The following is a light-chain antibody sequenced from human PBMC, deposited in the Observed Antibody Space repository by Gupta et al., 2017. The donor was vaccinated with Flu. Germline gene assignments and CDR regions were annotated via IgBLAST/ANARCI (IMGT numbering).Light chain of an antibody. Sequence: QSALTHPASVSGSPGQSITISCTGTSSDVGGYNYVSWYQQHPGKAPTVMIYDVSNRPSGVSKRFSGSKSGNTASLTISGLQAEDEADYYCSSYTVRDTLVVGGGTRLTVL. CDR1: SSDVGGYNY. CDR2: DVS. J-gene: IGLJ3*02. CDR3: SSYTVRDTLV. V-gene: IGLV2-14*01.